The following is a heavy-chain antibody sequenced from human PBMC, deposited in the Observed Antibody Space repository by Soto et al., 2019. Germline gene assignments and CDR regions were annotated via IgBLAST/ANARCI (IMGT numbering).Heavy chain of an antibody. D-gene: IGHD5-12*01. CDR3: AGQDIVATGGDY. CDR1: GGSVSSGSYY. Sequence: SETLSLTCTVSGGSVSSGSYYWSWIRQPPGKGLEWIGYIYYSGSTNYNPSLKSRVTISVDTSKNQFSLKLSSVTAADTAVYYCAGQDIVATGGDYWGQGTLVTVSS. CDR2: IYYSGST. J-gene: IGHJ4*02. V-gene: IGHV4-61*01.